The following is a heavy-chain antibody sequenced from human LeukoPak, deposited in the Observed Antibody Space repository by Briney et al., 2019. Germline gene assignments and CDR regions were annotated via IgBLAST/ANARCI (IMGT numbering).Heavy chain of an antibody. V-gene: IGHV3-23*01. CDR1: GFTFSSYA. CDR2: SGSGGST. J-gene: IGHJ4*02. Sequence: PGGSLRLSCAASGFTFSSYAMSWVRQAPGKGLEWVSGSGSGGSTYYADSVKGRFTISRDNSKNTLYLQMNSLRAEDTAVYYCARDLNDYYSYYFDYWGQGTLVTVSS. D-gene: IGHD3-22*01. CDR3: ARDLNDYYSYYFDY.